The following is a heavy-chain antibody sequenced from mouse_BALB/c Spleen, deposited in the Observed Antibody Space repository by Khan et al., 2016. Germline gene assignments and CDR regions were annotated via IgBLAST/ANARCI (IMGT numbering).Heavy chain of an antibody. Sequence: EVQLQESGPGLVKPSQSLSLTCTVTGYSITSDYAWNWIRQFPGNKLEWMGYISDSGSTSYNPSLKSRISITRDTSKNPFFLQLNYVTTEDTATYYCTGWRRAASFDCGRGGTTLAVSA. CDR1: GYSITSDYA. CDR2: ISDSGST. D-gene: IGHD3-3*01. J-gene: IGHJ2*01. CDR3: TGWRRAASFDC. V-gene: IGHV3-2*02.